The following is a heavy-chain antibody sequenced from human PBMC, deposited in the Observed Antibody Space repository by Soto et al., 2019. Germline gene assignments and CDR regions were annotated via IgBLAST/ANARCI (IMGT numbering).Heavy chain of an antibody. Sequence: ASVKVSCKASGYTFTSYYIHWVRQAPGQGLEWMGWINPITGGTNYAPKFQGRVTMTRDTSITTAYMELSRLRSDDTAVYYCARNYYHSSDRDYLDYWGQGTPVTVSS. V-gene: IGHV1-2*02. CDR3: ARNYYHSSDRDYLDY. D-gene: IGHD3-22*01. CDR1: GYTFTSYY. J-gene: IGHJ4*02. CDR2: INPITGGT.